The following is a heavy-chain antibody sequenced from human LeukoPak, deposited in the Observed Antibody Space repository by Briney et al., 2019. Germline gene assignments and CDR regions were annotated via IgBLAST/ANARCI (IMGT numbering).Heavy chain of an antibody. CDR2: IKQDGSEK. Sequence: PGGPLRLSCAASGFTFSSYWMSWVRQAPGKGLEWVANIKQDGSEKYYVDSVKGRFTISRDNAKNSLYLQMNSLRAEDTAVYYCARDQGTTGTTTPFYYYYYMDVWGKGTTVTISS. J-gene: IGHJ6*03. V-gene: IGHV3-7*01. CDR3: ARDQGTTGTTTPFYYYYYMDV. CDR1: GFTFSSYW. D-gene: IGHD1-1*01.